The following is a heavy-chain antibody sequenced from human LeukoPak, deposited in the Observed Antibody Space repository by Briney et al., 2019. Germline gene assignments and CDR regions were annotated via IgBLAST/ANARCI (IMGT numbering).Heavy chain of an antibody. J-gene: IGHJ4*02. D-gene: IGHD2-15*01. CDR1: GYTFNYYW. CDR3: ATHGFCSNGICDLDF. Sequence: ESLKISCQASGYTFNYYWIGWVRQMPGKGLEWMGVVYPDDSQVIYDPTFEGQVTFSVDESINTVYLQWTSLKTSDTAMYYCATHGFCSNGICDLDFWGQGTLVTVSS. V-gene: IGHV5-51*01. CDR2: VYPDDSQV.